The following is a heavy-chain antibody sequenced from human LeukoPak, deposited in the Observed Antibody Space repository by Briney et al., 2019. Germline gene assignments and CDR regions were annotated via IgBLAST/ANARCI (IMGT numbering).Heavy chain of an antibody. V-gene: IGHV1-18*01. CDR3: ARVGSYCTNDICHDY. D-gene: IGHD2-8*01. Sequence: PGGSLRLSCAASGFTFTSYGISWVRQAPGQGLEWMGWISAYNGNTNYAQKFQGRVTMTTDTSTSTAYMELRSLRSDDTAVYYCARVGSYCTNDICHDYWGQGTLVTVSS. CDR2: ISAYNGNT. CDR1: GFTFTSYG. J-gene: IGHJ4*02.